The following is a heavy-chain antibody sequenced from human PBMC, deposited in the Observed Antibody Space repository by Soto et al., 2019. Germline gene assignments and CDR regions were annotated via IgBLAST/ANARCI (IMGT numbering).Heavy chain of an antibody. Sequence: GGSLRLSCAASGFTFSSYAMSWVRQAPGKGLEWVSAISGSGGSTYYADSVKGRFTISRDNSKNTLYLQMNSLRPEDPGEGRYTIPEDNAKTPLYRQRNSLRAGDTAVYYCAKAAGAPRSTDIVLMVYAMGFYMDVWGKGTTVTVSS. CDR1: GFTFSSYA. J-gene: IGHJ6*03. D-gene: IGHD3-10*01. CDR3: TIPEDNAKTPLYRQRNSLRAGDTAVYYCAKAAGAPRSTDIVLMVYAMGFYMDV. V-gene: IGHV3-23*01. CDR2: ISGSGGST.